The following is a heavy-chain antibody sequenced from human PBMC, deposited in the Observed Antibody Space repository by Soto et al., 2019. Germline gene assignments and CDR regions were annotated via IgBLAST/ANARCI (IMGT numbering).Heavy chain of an antibody. CDR1: GLTVSSNY. CDR3: ALDPRGYSYGLFWSYSHLDV. V-gene: IGHV3-53*01. D-gene: IGHD5-18*01. J-gene: IGHJ6*02. Sequence: EVQLVESGGGLIQRGGSLRLSCAASGLTVSSNYMSWVRQAPGKGLERVSVIYSEGTTYYADSVKGRFTVSRDNSKNTLYLQMNSLRVEDTAVYYCALDPRGYSYGLFWSYSHLDVWGQGTTFTVSS. CDR2: IYSEGTT.